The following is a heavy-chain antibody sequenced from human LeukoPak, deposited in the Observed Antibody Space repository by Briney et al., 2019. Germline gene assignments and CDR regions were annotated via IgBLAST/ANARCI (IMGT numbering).Heavy chain of an antibody. D-gene: IGHD1-14*01. V-gene: IGHV3-74*01. CDR1: GLTFSSYE. CDR2: INSDGSST. Sequence: PGGSLRLSCAASGLTFSSYEMNWVRQAPGKGLVWVSRINSDGSSTTYADSVKGRFTISRDYAKNTLYLQMNSLRAEDTAVYYCCASKPDSDFWGQGTLVTVSS. CDR3: CASKPDSDF. J-gene: IGHJ1*01.